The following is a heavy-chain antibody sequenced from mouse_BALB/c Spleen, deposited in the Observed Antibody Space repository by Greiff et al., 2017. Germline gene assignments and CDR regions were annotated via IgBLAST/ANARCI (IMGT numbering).Heavy chain of an antibody. CDR2: ISSGSSTI. V-gene: IGHV5-17*02. CDR1: GFTFSSFG. CDR3: ARNGNYVDYFDY. J-gene: IGHJ2*01. Sequence: VQLQQSGGGLVQPGGSRKLSCAASGFTFSSFGMHWVRQAPEKGLEWVAYISSGSSTIYYADTVKGRFTISRDNPKNTLFLQMTSLRSEDTAMYYCARNGNYVDYFDYWGQGTTLTVSS. D-gene: IGHD2-1*01.